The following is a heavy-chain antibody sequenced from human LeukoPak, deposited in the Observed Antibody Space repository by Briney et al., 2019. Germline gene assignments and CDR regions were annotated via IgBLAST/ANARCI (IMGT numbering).Heavy chain of an antibody. CDR2: IYPGDSDS. CDR1: GYSFTSYW. V-gene: IGHV5-51*01. Sequence: GESLKISCKGSGYSFTSYWIGWVRQLPGKGLEWMGIIYPGDSDSRYSPYFQGQVTISADKSISTAYLQWSSLKAADTAMYYCARPEYYYDIGEFDYWGQGTLVTVSS. CDR3: ARPEYYYDIGEFDY. J-gene: IGHJ4*02. D-gene: IGHD3-22*01.